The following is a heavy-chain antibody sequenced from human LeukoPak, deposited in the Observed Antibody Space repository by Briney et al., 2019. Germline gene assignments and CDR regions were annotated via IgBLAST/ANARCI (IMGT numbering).Heavy chain of an antibody. CDR3: AKSVAVAGTGDYYYYYGMDV. D-gene: IGHD6-19*01. V-gene: IGHV3-30*02. J-gene: IGHJ6*02. Sequence: GGSLRLSCETSGFTFSTYGMHWVRQAPGKGLEWVALIWYGGSNKYYADSVKGRFTISRDNSKNTLYLQMNSLRAEDTAVYYCAKSVAVAGTGDYYYYYGMDVWGQGTTVTVSS. CDR2: IWYGGSNK. CDR1: GFTFSTYG.